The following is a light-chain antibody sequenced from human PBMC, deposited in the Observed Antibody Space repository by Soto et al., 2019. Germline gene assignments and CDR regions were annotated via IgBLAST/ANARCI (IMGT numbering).Light chain of an antibody. CDR2: LNSDGSH. J-gene: IGLJ2*01. V-gene: IGLV4-69*01. CDR3: QTWGADSVI. Sequence: QSVLTQSPSASASLGASVKLTCTLSSGHSSYAIAWHQQQPEKGPRFLMKLNSDGSHSKGDGISDRFSGSSSGADRYLTISSLQSEDEADYYCQTWGADSVIFGGGTKVTVL. CDR1: SGHSSYA.